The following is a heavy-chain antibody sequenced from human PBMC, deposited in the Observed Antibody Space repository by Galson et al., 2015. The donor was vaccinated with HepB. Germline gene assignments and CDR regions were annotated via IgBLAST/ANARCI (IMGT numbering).Heavy chain of an antibody. J-gene: IGHJ6*03. CDR1: GYTFTGYY. V-gene: IGHV1-2*04. D-gene: IGHD6-19*01. CDR3: ARGPVSVAGYQDYYYYMDV. CDR2: INPNSGGT. Sequence: SVKVSCKASGYTFTGYYMHWVRQAPGQGLEWMGWINPNSGGTNYAQKFQGWVTMTRDTSISTAYMELSRLRSDDTAVYYCARGPVSVAGYQDYYYYMDVWGKGTTVTVSS.